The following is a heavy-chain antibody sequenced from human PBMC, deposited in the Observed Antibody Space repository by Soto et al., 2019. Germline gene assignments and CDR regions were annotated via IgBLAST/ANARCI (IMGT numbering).Heavy chain of an antibody. V-gene: IGHV3-23*01. J-gene: IGHJ4*02. D-gene: IGHD5-12*01. Sequence: XGSLILSCAASGVTLSSYAMSWVRQAPGKGLEWVSAISGSGGSTYYADSVKGRFTISRDNSKNTLYLQMNSLRAEDTAVYYCAKDVNSGYHYWGQGTLVTVSS. CDR3: AKDVNSGYHY. CDR1: GVTLSSYA. CDR2: ISGSGGST.